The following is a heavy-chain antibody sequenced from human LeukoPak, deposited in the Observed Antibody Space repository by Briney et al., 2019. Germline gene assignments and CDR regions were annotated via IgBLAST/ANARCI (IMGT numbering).Heavy chain of an antibody. V-gene: IGHV1-69*04. CDR2: IIPSLDVA. Sequence: SVKVSCKASGDTFIPYTFSWVRQAPGQGLEWIGRIIPSLDVANYAQKFQGRVTLSVDRDTATTYIEVTSLRSGDTAIYYCARDHCSPGTCLGGHWGQGTLVTVSS. CDR1: GDTFIPYT. J-gene: IGHJ4*02. D-gene: IGHD2-15*01. CDR3: ARDHCSPGTCLGGH.